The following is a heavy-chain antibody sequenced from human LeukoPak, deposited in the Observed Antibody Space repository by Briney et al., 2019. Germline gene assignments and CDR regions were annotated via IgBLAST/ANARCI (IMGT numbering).Heavy chain of an antibody. CDR1: GGSTSSYY. CDR2: IYYSGST. D-gene: IGHD1-26*01. Sequence: PSETLSLTCTVSGGSTSSYYWSWIRQPPGKGLEGIGYIYYSGSTNYNPSLKSRVPISVDTSKNQFSLKLSSVTAADTAVYYCARAGPGRGSGSYYKTPYYYYGMDVWGQGTTVTVSS. V-gene: IGHV4-59*01. J-gene: IGHJ6*02. CDR3: ARAGPGRGSGSYYKTPYYYYGMDV.